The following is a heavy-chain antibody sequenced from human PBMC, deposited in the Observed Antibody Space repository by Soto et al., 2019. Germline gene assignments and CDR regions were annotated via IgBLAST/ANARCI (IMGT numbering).Heavy chain of an antibody. Sequence: QVQLVQSXXXXXKPGSSVTVSCKASGGTFSSYSISWVRQAPGQGLEWMGGIIPIISTAKYAQKFQGRVSITADESTSTAYMEVTGLRSEDTAVYYCARKGRYFDWLLDYWGQGTLVTVSS. CDR2: IIPIISTA. D-gene: IGHD3-9*01. V-gene: IGHV1-69*01. CDR3: ARKGRYFDWLLDY. J-gene: IGHJ4*02. CDR1: GGTFSSYS.